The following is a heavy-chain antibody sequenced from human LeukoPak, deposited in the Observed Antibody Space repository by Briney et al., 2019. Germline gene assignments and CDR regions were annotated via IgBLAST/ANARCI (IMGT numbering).Heavy chain of an antibody. CDR2: MTPSSGSA. Sequence: ASVKVSCKTSGYRFTSYGISWARQATGQGLQWMGRMTPSSGSAEYAQRFQGRVTLTRDTASGTAYLELRSLSADDTAIYYCAREGPLFVLDYWGQGTRVAVSS. V-gene: IGHV1-8*01. CDR1: GYRFTSYG. D-gene: IGHD6-6*01. CDR3: AREGPLFVLDY. J-gene: IGHJ4*02.